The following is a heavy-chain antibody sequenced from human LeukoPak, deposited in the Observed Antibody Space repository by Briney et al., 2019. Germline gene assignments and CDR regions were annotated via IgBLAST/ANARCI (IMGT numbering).Heavy chain of an antibody. CDR2: ITAYNGNR. J-gene: IGHJ4*01. CDR3: ARDNDKVVDH. D-gene: IGHD1-1*01. Sequence: GASVKVSCKTSGYTFSNYGISWVRQAPGQGLEWMGWITAYNGNRLYAQRFQGRITLTTDTSTSTSYVELRSLEYDDTAIYYCARDNDKVVDHWGQGTPVTVSS. V-gene: IGHV1-18*01. CDR1: GYTFSNYG.